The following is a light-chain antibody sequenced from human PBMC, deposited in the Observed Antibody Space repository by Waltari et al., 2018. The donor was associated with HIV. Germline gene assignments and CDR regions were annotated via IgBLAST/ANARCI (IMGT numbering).Light chain of an antibody. J-gene: IGLJ2*01. V-gene: IGLV3-1*01. CDR3: QLWDGEFLK. CDR1: PKKAGL. CDR2: ERN. Sequence: SQSASITVSAGQRVSIFGSEAPKKAGLSCWYQKKAGQPPQLIINERNSRPSGVPERFSASTSGDTATLFITGTQSVDEADYSCQLWDGEFLKFGGGTRLTVL.